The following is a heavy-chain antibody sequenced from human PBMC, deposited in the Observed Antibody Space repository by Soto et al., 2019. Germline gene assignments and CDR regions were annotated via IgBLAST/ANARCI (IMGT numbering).Heavy chain of an antibody. J-gene: IGHJ2*01. Sequence: PGGSLRLSCAASGFTFSSYAMHWVRQAPGKGLEWVAVISYDGSNKYYADSVKGRFTISRDNSKNTLYLQMNSLRAEDTAVYYCARDLGFTAYWYFDLWGRGTLVTVSS. CDR2: ISYDGSNK. CDR1: GFTFSSYA. CDR3: ARDLGFTAYWYFDL. D-gene: IGHD3-10*01. V-gene: IGHV3-30-3*01.